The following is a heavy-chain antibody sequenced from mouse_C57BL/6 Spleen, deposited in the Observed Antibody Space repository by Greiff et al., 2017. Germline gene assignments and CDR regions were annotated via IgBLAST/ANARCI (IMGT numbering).Heavy chain of an antibody. D-gene: IGHD3-2*02. V-gene: IGHV1-7*01. CDR1: GYTFTNYC. CDR3: ASDCSGYMEN. CDR2: INPSNGDT. Sequence: QVQLQQSGAELVKPGASVKLSCKASGYTFTNYCMHWVKQRPGKGLEWIGHINPSNGDTNYNQKFKDKATLTVDKSSSTAYMQLGSLTSEDSAVYHCASDCSGYMENWGQGTTLTVSS. J-gene: IGHJ2*01.